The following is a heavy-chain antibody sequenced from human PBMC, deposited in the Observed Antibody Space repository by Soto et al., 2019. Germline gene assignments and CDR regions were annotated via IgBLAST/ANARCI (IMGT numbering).Heavy chain of an antibody. V-gene: IGHV4-38-2*02. D-gene: IGHD3-3*01. CDR2: IYHSGST. CDR3: ARMGDDFWSGYYYFDY. CDR1: GYSISSGYY. J-gene: IGHJ4*02. Sequence: SETLSLTCTVSGYSISSGYYWGWIRQPPGKGLEWIGSIYHSGSTYYNPSLKSRVTISVDTSKNQFSLKLSSVTAADTAVYYCARMGDDFWSGYYYFDYWGQGTLVTVSS.